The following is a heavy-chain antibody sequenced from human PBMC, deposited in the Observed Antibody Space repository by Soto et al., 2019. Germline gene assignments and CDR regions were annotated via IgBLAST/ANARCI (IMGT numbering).Heavy chain of an antibody. CDR2: ISYDGSNK. CDR1: GFTFSSYG. Sequence: QVQLVESGGGVVQPGRSLRLSCAASGFTFSSYGMHWVRQAPGKGLEWVAVISYDGSNKYHADSVKGRFTISRDNSKNTVYLQMNRLRAEDTAEFYGPKGHYDFLTGYYNRLGYGGQGTLVTVSA. D-gene: IGHD3-9*01. CDR3: PKGHYDFLTGYYNRLGY. V-gene: IGHV3-30*18. J-gene: IGHJ4*02.